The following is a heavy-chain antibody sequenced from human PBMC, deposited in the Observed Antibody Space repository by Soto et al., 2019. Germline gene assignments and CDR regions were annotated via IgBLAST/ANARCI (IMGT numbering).Heavy chain of an antibody. CDR1: GGSFSGYY. D-gene: IGHD2-15*01. Sequence: QVQLQQWGAGLLKPSETLSLTCAVYGGSFSGYYWSWIRQPPGKGLEWIGEINHSGSTNYNPSLKSRVTISVDTSKNQFSLKLSSVTAADTAVYYCARGGGGVVVVVAATPFDYWGQGTLVTVSS. CDR2: INHSGST. CDR3: ARGGGGVVVVVAATPFDY. J-gene: IGHJ4*02. V-gene: IGHV4-34*01.